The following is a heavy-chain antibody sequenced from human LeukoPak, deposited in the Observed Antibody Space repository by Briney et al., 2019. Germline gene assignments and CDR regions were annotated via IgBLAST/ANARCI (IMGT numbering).Heavy chain of an antibody. CDR3: ARGGGPYSSTLRGC. CDR1: GFSVSGNY. D-gene: IGHD6-19*01. Sequence: PGGSLRLSCAVSGFSVSGNYTSWVRQAPGKGLEWVSVMYSTGSTDYADSVKGRFTISRDNSKNTLYLQMNSLRTEDTAVYYCARGGGPYSSTLRGCWGQGTLVTVSS. CDR2: MYSTGST. V-gene: IGHV3-53*01. J-gene: IGHJ4*02.